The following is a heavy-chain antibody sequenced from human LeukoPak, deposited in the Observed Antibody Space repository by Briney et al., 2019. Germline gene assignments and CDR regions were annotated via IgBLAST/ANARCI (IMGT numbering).Heavy chain of an antibody. CDR1: GYTFTSYG. CDR2: ISAYNGNT. J-gene: IGHJ4*02. Sequence: ASVKVSCKASGYTFTSYGISWVRQAPGQGLERMGWISAYNGNTNSAQKFQGRVTMTTDTSTSTVYMELRSLRSDDTAVYYCARDDCSSASCYLAYWGQGTLVTVSS. CDR3: ARDDCSSASCYLAY. V-gene: IGHV1-18*01. D-gene: IGHD2-2*01.